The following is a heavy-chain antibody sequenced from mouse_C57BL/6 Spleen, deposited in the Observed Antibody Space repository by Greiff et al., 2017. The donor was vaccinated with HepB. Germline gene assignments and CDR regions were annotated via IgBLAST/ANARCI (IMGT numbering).Heavy chain of an antibody. Sequence: QVQLQQPGAELVRPGSSVKLSCKASGYTFTSYWMHWVKQRPIQGLEWIGNIDPSDSETHYNQKFKDKATLTVDKSSSTAYMQLSSLTSEDSAVYSCARRGNPYWYFDVWGTGTTVTVSS. CDR1: GYTFTSYW. D-gene: IGHD2-1*01. CDR2: IDPSDSET. J-gene: IGHJ1*03. V-gene: IGHV1-52*01. CDR3: ARRGNPYWYFDV.